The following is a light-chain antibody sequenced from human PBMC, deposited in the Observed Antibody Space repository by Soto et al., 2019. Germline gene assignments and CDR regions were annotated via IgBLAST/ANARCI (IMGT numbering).Light chain of an antibody. CDR2: DVS. J-gene: IGLJ1*01. CDR1: SNDVGGYNY. CDR3: CSYAGSSTHYV. Sequence: TSNDVGGYNYVSWYQQPPGKAPKLMIYDVSKRPSGVPDRFSGSKSGNTASLTISGLQAVDEAEYYCCSYAGSSTHYVFGTGPIVTFL. V-gene: IGLV2-11*01.